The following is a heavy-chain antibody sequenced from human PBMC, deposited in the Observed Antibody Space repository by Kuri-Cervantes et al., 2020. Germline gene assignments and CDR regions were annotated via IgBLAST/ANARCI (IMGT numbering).Heavy chain of an antibody. CDR1: GFTFSSYG. J-gene: IGHJ4*02. Sequence: GGSLRLSCAASGFTFSSYGMHWVRQAPGKGLEWVAVISYDGSNKYYADSVKGRFTISRDNSKNTLYLQMNSLRAEDTAVYYCARDTMGAGGFWGQGTLVTVSS. CDR3: ARDTMGAGGF. CDR2: ISYDGSNK. D-gene: IGHD1-26*01. V-gene: IGHV3-30*03.